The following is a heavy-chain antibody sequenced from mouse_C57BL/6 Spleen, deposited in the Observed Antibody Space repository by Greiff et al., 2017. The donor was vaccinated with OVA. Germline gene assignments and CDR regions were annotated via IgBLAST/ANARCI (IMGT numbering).Heavy chain of an antibody. V-gene: IGHV5-6*01. J-gene: IGHJ2*01. CDR3: ARHKLYFDY. CDR1: GFTFSSYC. CDR2: ISRGGSYT. Sequence: EVKLLESGADLVKPGASLKLSCAASGFTFSSYCMSWVRQTPDKSLEWVVTISRGGSYTHYHHNLKGRFTITRDNAKNTLYLQMSSLKSEDTAMYYCARHKLYFDYWGQGTTLTVSS.